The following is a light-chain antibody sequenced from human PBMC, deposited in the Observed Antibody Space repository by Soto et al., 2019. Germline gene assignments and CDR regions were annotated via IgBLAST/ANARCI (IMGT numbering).Light chain of an antibody. J-gene: IGKJ1*01. CDR2: AAS. V-gene: IGKV3-20*01. CDR3: QQYGNAPWT. Sequence: EIVLTQSPGTLSLSPGDRATLSCRASQSVSSDYLAWYQQKPGQAPSLLIYAASSRATGIPDRFSGSGSGTDFTLTISSLEPEDLAVYYCQQYGNAPWTFGQGTKVDIK. CDR1: QSVSSDY.